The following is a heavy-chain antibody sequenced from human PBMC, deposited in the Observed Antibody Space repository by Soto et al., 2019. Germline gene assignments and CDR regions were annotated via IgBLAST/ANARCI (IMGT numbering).Heavy chain of an antibody. CDR1: GDSVSSNSAA. CDR2: TYYRSKWYN. Sequence: SQTLSLTCAISGDSVSSNSAAWNWIRQSPSRGLEWLGRTYYRSKWYNDYAVSVKSRITINPDTSKNQFSLQLNSVTPEDTAVYYCARDPRAPDTPQLSGSYPSPPSYFDYWGQGTLVTVSS. V-gene: IGHV6-1*01. J-gene: IGHJ4*02. D-gene: IGHD3-10*01. CDR3: ARDPRAPDTPQLSGSYPSPPSYFDY.